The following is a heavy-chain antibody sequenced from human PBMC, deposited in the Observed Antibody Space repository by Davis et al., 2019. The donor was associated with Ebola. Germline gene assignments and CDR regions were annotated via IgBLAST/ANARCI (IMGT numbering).Heavy chain of an antibody. CDR1: GFHFNEYA. CDR3: ARGPEMLYHDGNAFYD. J-gene: IGHJ4*02. V-gene: IGHV3-23*01. Sequence: GESLKISCAASGFHFNEYALSLVRQAPGKGLEWVSSITTTGGSTYYADSVKGRFTISRDDSKNIVNLQMNSLRAGDTAVYYCARGPEMLYHDGNAFYDWGQGTLVTVSS. D-gene: IGHD3-16*01. CDR2: ITTTGGST.